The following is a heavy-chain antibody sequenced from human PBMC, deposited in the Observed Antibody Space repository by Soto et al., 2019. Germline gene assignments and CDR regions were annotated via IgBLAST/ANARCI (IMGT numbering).Heavy chain of an antibody. CDR3: ARQALDIVATTQGWFDP. CDR2: ISSSSSYI. D-gene: IGHD5-12*01. CDR1: GFTFSSYS. J-gene: IGHJ5*02. V-gene: IGHV3-21*01. Sequence: GGSLRLSCAASGFTFSSYSMNWVRQAPGKGLEWVSSISSSSSYIYYADSVKGRFTISGDNAKNSLYLQMNSLRAEDTAVYYCARQALDIVATTQGWFDPWGQGTLVTVS.